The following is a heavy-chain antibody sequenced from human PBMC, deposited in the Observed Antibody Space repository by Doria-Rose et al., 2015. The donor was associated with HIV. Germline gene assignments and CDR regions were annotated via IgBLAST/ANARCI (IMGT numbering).Heavy chain of an antibody. Sequence: GMHWVRQAPGKGLECVATIWYDGSNKYYADSVKGRFTISRDNSRNTLYLQMNSLRAEDTAVYYCAKCIWGSSLIDVFDMWGQGTRGTVSS. CDR2: IWYDGSNK. D-gene: IGHD3-16*01. V-gene: IGHV3-33*06. CDR3: AKCIWGSSLIDVFDM. J-gene: IGHJ3*02. CDR1: G.